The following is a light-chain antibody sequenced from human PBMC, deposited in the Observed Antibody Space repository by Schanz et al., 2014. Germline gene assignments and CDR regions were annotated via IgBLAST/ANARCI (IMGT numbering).Light chain of an antibody. J-gene: IGLJ3*02. CDR1: SSDVGGYNY. CDR3: AAWDDSLSAWL. CDR2: GVG. V-gene: IGLV2-14*01. Sequence: QSALTQPASVSGSPGQSITISCTGTSSDVGGYNYVSWYQQHPGKAPKLMIYGVGNRPSGVSDRFSGSKSGNTASLTISGLQAEDEADYYCAAWDDSLSAWLFGGGTKVTV.